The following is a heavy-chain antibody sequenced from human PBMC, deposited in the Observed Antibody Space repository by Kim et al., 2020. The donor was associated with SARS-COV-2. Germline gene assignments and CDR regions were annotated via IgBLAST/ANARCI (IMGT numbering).Heavy chain of an antibody. D-gene: IGHD3-16*01. CDR2: IGTAGDT. Sequence: GGSLRLSCAASGFTFSSYDMHWVRQATGKGLEWVSAIGTAGDTYYPGSVKGRFTISRENAKNSLYLQMNSLRAGDTAVYYCARDLGGDWYFDLWGRGTLVTVSS. CDR1: GFTFSSYD. CDR3: ARDLGGDWYFDL. J-gene: IGHJ2*01. V-gene: IGHV3-13*04.